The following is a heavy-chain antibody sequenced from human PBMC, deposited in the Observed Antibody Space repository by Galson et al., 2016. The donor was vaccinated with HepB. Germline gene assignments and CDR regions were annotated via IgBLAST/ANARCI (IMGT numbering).Heavy chain of an antibody. CDR2: IYSTRVT. CDR1: GDSVNSGEYY. D-gene: IGHD3-16*01. J-gene: IGHJ4*02. Sequence: TLSLTCTVSGDSVNSGEYYWSWVRQPPGKGLEWIEYIYSTRVTYYTPPLHSRPTISIVTSKNQFSLKLRSVTAADTAVYYCATRWGVGRHIDYWGQGILVTVSS. CDR3: ATRWGVGRHIDY. V-gene: IGHV4-30-4*08.